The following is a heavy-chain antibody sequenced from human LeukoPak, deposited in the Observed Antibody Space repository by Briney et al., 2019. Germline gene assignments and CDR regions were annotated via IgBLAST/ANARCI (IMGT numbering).Heavy chain of an antibody. J-gene: IGHJ4*02. D-gene: IGHD1-1*01. V-gene: IGHV3-30*04. CDR3: ARGWNWVRHEEYYFDH. CDR1: GFTFNTYA. Sequence: GGSLRLSCAASGFTFNTYAMHWVRQAPGKGLEWVAVISYDGRDKNHADSVKGRFSISRDNSQTTVYLQMDSLRVEDTAVYYCARGWNWVRHEEYYFDHWGQGAWVTFSS. CDR2: ISYDGRDK.